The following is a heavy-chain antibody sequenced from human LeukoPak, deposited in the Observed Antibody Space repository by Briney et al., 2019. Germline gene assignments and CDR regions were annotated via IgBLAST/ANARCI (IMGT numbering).Heavy chain of an antibody. Sequence: PSETLSLTCTVSGGSISSGGYYWSWIRQPPGKGLEWIGYIYHSGSTYYNPSLKSRVTISVDRSKNQFSLKLSSVTAADTAVYYCARGRADFWSGYFPFDYWGQGTLVTVSS. J-gene: IGHJ4*02. CDR3: ARGRADFWSGYFPFDY. D-gene: IGHD3-3*01. V-gene: IGHV4-30-2*01. CDR1: GGSISSGGYY. CDR2: IYHSGST.